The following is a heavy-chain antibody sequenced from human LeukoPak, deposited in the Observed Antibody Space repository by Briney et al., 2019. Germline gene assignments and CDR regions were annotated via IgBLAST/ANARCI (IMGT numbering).Heavy chain of an antibody. CDR2: IIHRGNT. V-gene: IGHV4-34*01. Sequence: PSETLSLTCAVYGGSFSGYYWSWLRQPPGKGLEWIVEIIHRGNTNYNPSLKSRLTIPVDTTKNQFSLRLSSVTAADTAVYYCTRGGRGYGDYVIDYWGQGILVTVSS. CDR3: TRGGRGYGDYVIDY. J-gene: IGHJ4*02. CDR1: GGSFSGYY. D-gene: IGHD4-17*01.